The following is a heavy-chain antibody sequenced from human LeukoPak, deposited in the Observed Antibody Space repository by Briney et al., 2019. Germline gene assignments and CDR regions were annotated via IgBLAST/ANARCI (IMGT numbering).Heavy chain of an antibody. J-gene: IGHJ5*02. CDR1: GFTFSSYS. D-gene: IGHD2-15*01. CDR3: AREGGRGGSSP. Sequence: GGSLRLSCAASGFTFSSYSMNWVRQAPGKGLEWVSSISNSGSYIYYADSVKGRFTISRDNAKNSLYLQMNSLRAEDTAVYYCAREGGRGGSSPWGQGTLVTVSS. CDR2: ISNSGSYI. V-gene: IGHV3-21*01.